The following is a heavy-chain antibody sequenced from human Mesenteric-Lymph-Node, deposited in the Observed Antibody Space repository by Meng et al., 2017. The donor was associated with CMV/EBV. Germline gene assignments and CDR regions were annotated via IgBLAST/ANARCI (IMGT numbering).Heavy chain of an antibody. CDR1: GGSFSGYY. J-gene: IGHJ4*02. CDR3: ARGGGYSYGTPIDY. V-gene: IGHV4-34*01. CDR2: INHSGST. Sequence: SETLSLTCAVYGGSFSGYYWSWIRQPPGKGLEWIGEINHSGSTNYNPSLKSRVTISVDTSKNQFSLKLSSVTAADTAVYYCARGGGYSYGTPIDYWGQGTLVTVSS. D-gene: IGHD5-18*01.